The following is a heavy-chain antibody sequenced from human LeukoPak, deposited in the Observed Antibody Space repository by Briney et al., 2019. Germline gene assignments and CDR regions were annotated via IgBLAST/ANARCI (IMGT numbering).Heavy chain of an antibody. V-gene: IGHV1-69*13. CDR1: GGTFSIYA. CDR3: ARDGDGYNPN. Sequence: SVTVSCTASGGTFSIYAISWVRQAPGQGLEWMGGIIPIFGTANYAQKFQGRVTITADESTSTAYMELSSLRSEDTAVYYCARDGDGYNPNWGQGTLVTVSS. CDR2: IIPIFGTA. D-gene: IGHD5-24*01. J-gene: IGHJ4*02.